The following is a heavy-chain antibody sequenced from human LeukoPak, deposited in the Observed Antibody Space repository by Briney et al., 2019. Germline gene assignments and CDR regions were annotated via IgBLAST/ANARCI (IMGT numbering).Heavy chain of an antibody. CDR3: TTEEAIVGAQGYGMDV. Sequence: NPGGSLRLSCAASGFTFSNAWMNWVRQAPGKGLEWVGRIKSKTDGGITDYAAPVKGRFTISRDDSKNTLYLQMNSLKTEDTAVYYCTTEEAIVGAQGYGMDVWGQGTTVTVSS. CDR1: GFTFSNAW. CDR2: IKSKTDGGIT. V-gene: IGHV3-15*07. J-gene: IGHJ6*02. D-gene: IGHD1-26*01.